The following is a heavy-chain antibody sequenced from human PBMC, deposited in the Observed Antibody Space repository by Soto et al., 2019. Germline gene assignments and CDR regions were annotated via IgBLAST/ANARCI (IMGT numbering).Heavy chain of an antibody. CDR1: GFIFRDYA. Sequence: VQLLESGGGLVQPGGSLRLSCAASGFIFRDYAMNWVRQAPGKGLEWVADISGSGGSARYEDSVKGRFTISRDNSRDTLYLHMNSLRVDDTAVYYCGKERRGSGWSVCDFWGQGDLVTVSS. V-gene: IGHV3-23*01. J-gene: IGHJ4*02. CDR2: ISGSGGSA. CDR3: GKERRGSGWSVCDF. D-gene: IGHD6-19*01.